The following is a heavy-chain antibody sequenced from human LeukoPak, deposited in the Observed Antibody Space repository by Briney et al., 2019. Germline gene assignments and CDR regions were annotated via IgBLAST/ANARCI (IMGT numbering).Heavy chain of an antibody. J-gene: IGHJ4*02. CDR1: GFSFSGHW. CDR3: ARGRGYSYFDY. D-gene: IGHD5-18*01. V-gene: IGHV3-74*01. CDR2: ISPTGSTT. Sequence: AGGSLRLSCTASGFSFSGHWMHWARQLPGKGLVWVSRISPTGSTTSYADSVKGRFTVSRDNAKNSLFLQMNNLGAEDTAVYYCARGRGYSYFDYWGQGTLVTVSS.